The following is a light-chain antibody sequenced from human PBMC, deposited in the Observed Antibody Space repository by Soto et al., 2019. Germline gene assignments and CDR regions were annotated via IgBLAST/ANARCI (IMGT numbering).Light chain of an antibody. J-gene: IGKJ1*01. Sequence: DIQMTQSPSFVSASVGDRVTITCRASQGVSDWLAWYQQKPGKAPKLLIYAASNLQSGVPSRLSGSGSETHFTLTISSLQPEDFATYYCHQAYSFPRTFGQGTKVDIK. CDR2: AAS. V-gene: IGKV1-12*01. CDR1: QGVSDW. CDR3: HQAYSFPRT.